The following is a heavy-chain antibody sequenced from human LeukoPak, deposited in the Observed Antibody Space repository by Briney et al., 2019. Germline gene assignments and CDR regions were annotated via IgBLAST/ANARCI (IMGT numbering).Heavy chain of an antibody. CDR1: GGTFSSYA. D-gene: IGHD3-16*02. CDR3: AADSDSRVRLGELSSDLEAFDI. V-gene: IGHV1-69*06. Sequence: SVKVSCKASGGTFSSYAISWVRQAPGQGLEWMGGIIPIFGTANYAQKFQGRVTMTEDTSTDTAYMELSSLRSEDTAVYYCAADSDSRVRLGELSSDLEAFDIWGQGTLVTVSS. CDR2: IIPIFGTA. J-gene: IGHJ3*02.